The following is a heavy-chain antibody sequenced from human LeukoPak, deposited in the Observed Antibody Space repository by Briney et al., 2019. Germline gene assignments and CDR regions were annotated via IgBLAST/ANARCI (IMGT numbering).Heavy chain of an antibody. CDR1: GFTVSSNY. CDR3: ARGQIAAPPDY. V-gene: IGHV3-53*01. Sequence: SGGSLRLSCAASGFTVSSNYMSWVRQAPGKGLEWVSVIYSGGSTYYADSVKGRFTISRDNSKNTLYLRMNSLRAEDTAVYYCARGQIAAPPDYWGQGTLVTVSS. CDR2: IYSGGST. J-gene: IGHJ4*02. D-gene: IGHD6-6*01.